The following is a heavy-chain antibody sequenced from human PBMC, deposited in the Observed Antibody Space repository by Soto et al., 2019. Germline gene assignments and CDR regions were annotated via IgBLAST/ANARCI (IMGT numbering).Heavy chain of an antibody. CDR2: IIPVFGTT. J-gene: IGHJ4*01. D-gene: IGHD3-16*01. V-gene: IGHV1-69*13. CDR3: ARGTFYFRTRTFSNLAY. Sequence: SVKVSCKASGYTFTSYAISWVRQAPGQGPEWMGGIIPVFGTTSYSQKFQGRVTITADESTRTAYMELRSLRSEDTAVYYCARGTFYFRTRTFSNLAYWGQGTLVTVSS. CDR1: GYTFTSYA.